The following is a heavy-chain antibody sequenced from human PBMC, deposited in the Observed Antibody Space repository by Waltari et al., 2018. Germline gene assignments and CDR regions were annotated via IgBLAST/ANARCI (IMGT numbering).Heavy chain of an antibody. CDR1: GGTFSSNT. CDR3: ATYDSSGYYYPVFGFDY. V-gene: IGHV1-69*01. CDR2: MIAIFGTA. J-gene: IGHJ4*02. D-gene: IGHD3-22*01. Sequence: QVQLVQSGAEVKKPGSSVKVSCKASGGTFSSNTISWVRQAPGQGLEWMGGMIAIFGTANYAQKFQGRVTITAGESTSTAYMELSSLRSEDTAVYYCATYDSSGYYYPVFGFDYWGQGPLVTVSS.